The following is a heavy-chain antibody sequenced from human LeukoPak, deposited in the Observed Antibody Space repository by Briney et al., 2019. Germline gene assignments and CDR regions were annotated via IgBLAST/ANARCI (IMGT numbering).Heavy chain of an antibody. CDR3: ARGRSTGYPYYFEY. Sequence: ASVKVSCKASAYTFTSYDINWVRQATGQGLELMGWMNPNSGSTGYAQKFQGRVTITSNTSISTAYMELRGLRSEDTAVYYCARGRSTGYPYYFEYWGQGTLVTVSS. D-gene: IGHD5-12*01. CDR1: AYTFTSYD. J-gene: IGHJ4*02. CDR2: MNPNSGST. V-gene: IGHV1-8*03.